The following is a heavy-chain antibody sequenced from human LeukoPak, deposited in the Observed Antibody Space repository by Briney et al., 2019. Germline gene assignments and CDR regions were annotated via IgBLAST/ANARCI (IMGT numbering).Heavy chain of an antibody. J-gene: IGHJ4*02. CDR3: AKDRSTSPNYYDSSGTFDY. Sequence: GGSLRLSCAASGFTFSNHWMSWVRQAPGKGLEWVSAISGSGGSTYYADSVKGRFTISRDNSKNTLYLQMNSLRAEDTAVYYCAKDRSTSPNYYDSSGTFDYWGQGTLVTVSS. D-gene: IGHD3-22*01. CDR1: GFTFSNHW. V-gene: IGHV3-23*01. CDR2: ISGSGGST.